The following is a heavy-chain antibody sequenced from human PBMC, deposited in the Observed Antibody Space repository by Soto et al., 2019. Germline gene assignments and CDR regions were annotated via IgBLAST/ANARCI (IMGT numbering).Heavy chain of an antibody. CDR2: IGTAGDT. D-gene: IGHD6-13*01. Sequence: GGSLRLSCAASGFTFSSYDMHWVRQATGKGLEWVSAIGTAGDTYYPGSVKGRFTISRENAKNSLYLQMNSLRAEDTAVYYCARASAAAGTFYYYGMDVWGQGTTVTVSS. CDR3: ARASAAAGTFYYYGMDV. V-gene: IGHV3-13*01. CDR1: GFTFSSYD. J-gene: IGHJ6*02.